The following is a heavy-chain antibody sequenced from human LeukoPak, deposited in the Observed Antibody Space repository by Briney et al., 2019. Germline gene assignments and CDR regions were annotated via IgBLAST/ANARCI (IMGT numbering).Heavy chain of an antibody. Sequence: GASVKVSCKASGYTFTSYGISWVRQAPGQGLEWMGWISAYNGNTNYAQKLQGRVTMTTDTSTSTAYMELRSLRSDDTAVYYCARDRLKGTRVRGVINWGQGTLVTVSS. D-gene: IGHD3-10*01. CDR2: ISAYNGNT. J-gene: IGHJ4*02. CDR3: ARDRLKGTRVRGVIN. CDR1: GYTFTSYG. V-gene: IGHV1-18*01.